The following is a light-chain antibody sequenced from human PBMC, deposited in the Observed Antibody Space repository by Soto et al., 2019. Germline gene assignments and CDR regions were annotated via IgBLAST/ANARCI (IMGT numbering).Light chain of an antibody. CDR1: QSVSSSY. J-gene: IGKJ2*01. CDR2: GAS. V-gene: IGKV3-20*01. CDR3: QQYGNPPPNA. Sequence: EIVLTQSPGTLSLSPGERATLSCRASQSVSSSYLAWYQQKPGQAPRVLIHGASSRATGIPDRFSGSGSGTDFTLTISRMEPEAVAVYFCQQYGNPPPNAFGQGNKVEIK.